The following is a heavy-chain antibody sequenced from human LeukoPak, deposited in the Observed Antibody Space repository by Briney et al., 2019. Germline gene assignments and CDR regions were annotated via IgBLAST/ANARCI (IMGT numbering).Heavy chain of an antibody. J-gene: IGHJ5*02. V-gene: IGHV4-59*08. CDR1: GGSISSYY. D-gene: IGHD2-15*01. CDR2: IYYSGST. CDR3: ARQGCSGGSCYSLWFDP. Sequence: SETLSLTCAVYGGSISSYYWSWIRQPPGKGLGWIGYIYYSGSTNYNPSLKSRVTISVDTSKNQFSLKLSSVTAADTAVYYCARQGCSGGSCYSLWFDPWGQGTLVTVSS.